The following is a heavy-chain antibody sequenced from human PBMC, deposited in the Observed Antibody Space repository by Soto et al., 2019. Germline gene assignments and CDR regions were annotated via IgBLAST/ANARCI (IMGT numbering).Heavy chain of an antibody. CDR3: ARLEYSSSSGY. CDR2: ISYDGSNK. CDR1: GFTFSSYA. J-gene: IGHJ4*02. Sequence: PGGSLRLSCAASGFTFSSYAMHWVRQAPGKGLEWVAVISYDGSNKYYADSVKGRFTISRDNSKNTLYLQMNSLRAEDTAVHYCARLEYSSSSGYWGQGTLVTVSS. D-gene: IGHD6-6*01. V-gene: IGHV3-30-3*01.